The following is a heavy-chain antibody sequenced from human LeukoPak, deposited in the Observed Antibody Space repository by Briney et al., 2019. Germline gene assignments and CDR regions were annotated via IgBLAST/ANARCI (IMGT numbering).Heavy chain of an antibody. CDR2: INPNSGGT. J-gene: IGHJ5*02. Sequence: VSVKVSCKASGYTFTGYYIHWVRQAPGQGLDWMGWINPNSGGTNYAQKFQGRVTMTRDTSISTAYMELSRLRSDDTAVYYCARDRAYCSSTSCYQNWFDPWGQGTLVTVSS. V-gene: IGHV1-2*02. CDR1: GYTFTGYY. D-gene: IGHD2-2*01. CDR3: ARDRAYCSSTSCYQNWFDP.